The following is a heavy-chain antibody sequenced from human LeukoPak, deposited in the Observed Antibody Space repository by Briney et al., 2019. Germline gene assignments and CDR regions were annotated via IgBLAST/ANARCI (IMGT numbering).Heavy chain of an antibody. CDR3: TRDRRYGGMDV. CDR1: GFTFSSYW. D-gene: IGHD3-10*01. J-gene: IGHJ6*02. V-gene: IGHV3-74*01. Sequence: GGSLRLSCAASGFTFSSYWMHWVRQAPGKGLVWVSRIISDGSSATHADSVKGRFTMSRDNAKNMLYLQMNSLRAEGTAVYYCTRDRRYGGMDVWGQGTTVTVSS. CDR2: IISDGSSA.